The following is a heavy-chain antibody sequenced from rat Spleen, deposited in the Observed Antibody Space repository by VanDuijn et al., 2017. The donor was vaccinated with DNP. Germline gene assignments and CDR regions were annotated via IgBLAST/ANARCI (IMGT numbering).Heavy chain of an antibody. CDR3: ATVNYGGYW. J-gene: IGHJ2*01. D-gene: IGHD1-11*01. V-gene: IGHV5-7*01. CDR2: VSYDGSTT. CDR1: GFTFSDYY. Sequence: EVQLVESGGGLVQPGRSLKLSCAASGFTFSDYYMAWVRQAPKRGLEWVATVSYDGSTTYYRDSVKGRFTISRDNAKSTLYLQMDSLRSEDTATYYCATVNYGGYWWGQGVLVTVSS.